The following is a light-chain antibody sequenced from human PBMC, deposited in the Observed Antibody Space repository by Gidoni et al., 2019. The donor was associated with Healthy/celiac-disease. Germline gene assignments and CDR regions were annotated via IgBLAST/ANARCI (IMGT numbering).Light chain of an antibody. CDR3: QSYDSSRSASVV. V-gene: IGLV1-40*01. CDR2: GNS. CDR1: SSNIGAGYA. Sequence: QSVLTQPPSVSGAPGQRVTISCTGSSSNIGAGYAVHWYQQLPGTAPKLLIYGNSNRPSGVPDRFSGSKSGTSASLAITGLQAEDEADYYCQSYDSSRSASVVFGGGTKLTVL. J-gene: IGLJ2*01.